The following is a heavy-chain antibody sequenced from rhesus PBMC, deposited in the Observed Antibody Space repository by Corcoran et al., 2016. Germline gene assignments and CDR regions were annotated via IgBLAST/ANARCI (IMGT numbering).Heavy chain of an antibody. CDR2: INGKGGGT. CDR3: ARPWHTNGWYGDY. D-gene: IGHD6-31*01. V-gene: IGHV4-80*01. CDR1: GGSFCTYW. Sequence: QVQLQESGPGLVKPSETLSLTCTISGGSFCTYWWTCIRQPPGQWLELIGKINGKGGGTNNSASLKSRVTVAKDASRKQIFLKVTAVTAPDTAVYYCARPWHTNGWYGDYWGQGVRVTVSP. J-gene: IGHJ4*01.